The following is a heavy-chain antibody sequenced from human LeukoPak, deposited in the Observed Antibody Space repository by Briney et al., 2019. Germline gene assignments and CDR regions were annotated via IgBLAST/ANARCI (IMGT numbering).Heavy chain of an antibody. Sequence: KPGGTLRLSCAASGFTFSNAWMSWVRQAPGKGLEWVGRIKSKTDGGTTDYAAPVKGRFTISRDDSKNTLYLQMNSLKTEDTAVYYCTRILRDDFWSGRHASLIDYWGQGTLVTVSS. V-gene: IGHV3-15*01. CDR2: IKSKTDGGTT. D-gene: IGHD3-3*01. CDR1: GFTFSNAW. J-gene: IGHJ4*02. CDR3: TRILRDDFWSGRHASLIDY.